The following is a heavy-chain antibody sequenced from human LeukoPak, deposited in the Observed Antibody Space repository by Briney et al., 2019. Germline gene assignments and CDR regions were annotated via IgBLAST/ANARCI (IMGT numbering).Heavy chain of an antibody. V-gene: IGHV4-38-2*01. D-gene: IGHD3-3*01. Sequence: SETLSLTCVVSGYSINNGHYWGWIRQPPGKGLEWIGSIFHSGSTYRNPSLKSRVTISVDTSKNQFSLKLSSVTAADTAVYYCATHNDFWSGYYAYYFDYWGQGTLVTVSS. CDR3: ATHNDFWSGYYAYYFDY. CDR1: GYSINNGHY. J-gene: IGHJ4*02. CDR2: IFHSGST.